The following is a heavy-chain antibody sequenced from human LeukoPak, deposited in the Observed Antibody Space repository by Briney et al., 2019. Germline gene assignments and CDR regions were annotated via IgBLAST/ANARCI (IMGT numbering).Heavy chain of an antibody. CDR1: GFTFNSYA. D-gene: IGHD3-10*02. V-gene: IGHV3-23*01. CDR2: ITGGGDGR. Sequence: GGSLRLSCAASGFTFNSYAMIWVRQAPGKGLEWVSAITGGGDGRYYADSVKGRFTISRDNSKNTLYLEMNSLRADDTAVYYCVKRRETVRGAFDYWGQGTLVTVSS. CDR3: VKRRETVRGAFDY. J-gene: IGHJ4*02.